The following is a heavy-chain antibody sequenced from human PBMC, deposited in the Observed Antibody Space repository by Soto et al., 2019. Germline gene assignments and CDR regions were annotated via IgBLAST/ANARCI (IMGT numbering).Heavy chain of an antibody. CDR3: AKDSMWGSYRSVGWFDP. V-gene: IGHV3-30*18. D-gene: IGHD3-16*02. CDR1: GFIFSNYG. Sequence: QVQLVESGGGVVQPGRSLRLSCAASGFIFSNYGIHWVRQAPGKGLEWVAVISYEGSNTYYADSVKGRFTISRDNSKNTLYLQMNSLRTEDTAVYHCAKDSMWGSYRSVGWFDPWGQGTLVTVSS. J-gene: IGHJ5*02. CDR2: ISYEGSNT.